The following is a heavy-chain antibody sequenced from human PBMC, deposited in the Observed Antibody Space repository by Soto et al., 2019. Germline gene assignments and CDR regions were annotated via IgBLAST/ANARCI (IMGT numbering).Heavy chain of an antibody. CDR1: GFTFSSYS. Sequence: EVQLVESGGGLVKPGGSLRLSCAASGFTFSSYSMNWVRQAPGKGLEWVSSISSSSSYIYYADSVKGRFTISRDNAKNSLYLQMNSRRAEDTAVYYCAREGGGDMVRGVIGFDYWGQGTLVTVSS. J-gene: IGHJ4*02. CDR3: AREGGGDMVRGVIGFDY. CDR2: ISSSSSYI. V-gene: IGHV3-21*01. D-gene: IGHD3-10*01.